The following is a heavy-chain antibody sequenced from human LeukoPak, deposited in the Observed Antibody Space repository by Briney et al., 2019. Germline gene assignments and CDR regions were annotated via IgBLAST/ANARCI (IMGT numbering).Heavy chain of an antibody. CDR3: GRGQPDSGGHYYSWYFDY. J-gene: IGHJ4*02. V-gene: IGHV3-21*01. D-gene: IGHD3-22*01. CDR2: ISSSGSVT. CDR1: GFMFGSFS. Sequence: GGSLRLSCAASGFMFGSFSMNWVRQAPGRGLEWVSSISSSGSVTYYADSVKGRFTVSKDNARNSLHLQMNNLAVEDTATYFCGRGQPDSGGHYYSWYFDYWGQGTPVTVSS.